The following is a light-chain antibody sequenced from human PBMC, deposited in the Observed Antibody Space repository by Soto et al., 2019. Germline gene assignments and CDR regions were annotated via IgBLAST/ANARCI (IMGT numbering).Light chain of an antibody. V-gene: IGLV1-51*01. CDR3: GTWDSSLSAVL. J-gene: IGLJ2*01. Sequence: QSVLTQPPSVSAAPGQKVTISCSGSSSNIGNNYVSWYQQLPGTAPKLLIYDKNKRPSGIPDRFSGSKSGTSATLGITGLQAGVEADYYCGTWDSSLSAVLFGGGTKLTV. CDR2: DKN. CDR1: SSNIGNNY.